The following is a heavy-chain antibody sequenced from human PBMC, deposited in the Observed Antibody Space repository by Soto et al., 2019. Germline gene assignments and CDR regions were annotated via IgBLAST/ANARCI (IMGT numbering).Heavy chain of an antibody. J-gene: IGHJ5*02. V-gene: IGHV4-30-2*01. Sequence: QLQLQESGSRLVKPSQTLSLTCAVSGGSISSGAYSWNWIRQPPGKGLEWIGYIHHSGTTYYNPSLESRLTISLDRSKNQFSLKLTSVTAADTAVYYCASGVRGIGATGAVAWFDPWGPGTLVTVSS. CDR3: ASGVRGIGATGAVAWFDP. CDR2: IHHSGTT. CDR1: GGSISSGAYS. D-gene: IGHD6-13*01.